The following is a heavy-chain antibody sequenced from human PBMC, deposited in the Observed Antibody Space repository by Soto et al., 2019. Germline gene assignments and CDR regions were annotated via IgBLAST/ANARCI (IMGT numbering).Heavy chain of an antibody. CDR1: GFTFSSSW. J-gene: IGHJ4*02. CDR2: VKGDGSWR. D-gene: IGHD3-16*01. Sequence: PGGSLRLYCVASGFTFSSSWMSWVRQAPGKGPEWVANVKGDGSWRDYADTVRGRFSISRDNAENSLFLQMDSLRVEDTAVYYCARGAFWGQGTQVTVPS. CDR3: ARGAF. V-gene: IGHV3-7*01.